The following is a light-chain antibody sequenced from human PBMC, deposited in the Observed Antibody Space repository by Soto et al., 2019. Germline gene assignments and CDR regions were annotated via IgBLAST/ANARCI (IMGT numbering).Light chain of an antibody. J-gene: IGLJ1*01. CDR3: CSYAGSSTFSG. CDR1: SSDVGSYNL. CDR2: EGS. Sequence: QSVLTQPASVSGSPGQSITISCTETSSDVGSYNLVSWYQQHPGKAPKLMIYEGSKRPSGVSNRFSGSKSGNTASLTISGLQAEDEADYYCCSYAGSSTFSGVGSGTKVTV. V-gene: IGLV2-23*01.